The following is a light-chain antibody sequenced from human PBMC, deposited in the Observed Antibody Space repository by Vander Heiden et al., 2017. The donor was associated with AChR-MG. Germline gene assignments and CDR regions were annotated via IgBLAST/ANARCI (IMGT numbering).Light chain of an antibody. CDR3: QQYNNWPIL. Sequence: EVVMTQSPATLSVSPGERATLPCRASQSVGSSLAWYQQKPGQAPRLLIYGASTRATGLPARFSGSGSGTEFTLTISSLQSEDFGVYYCQQYNNWPILFGQGTKVEIK. J-gene: IGKJ1*01. CDR1: QSVGSS. V-gene: IGKV3-15*01. CDR2: GAS.